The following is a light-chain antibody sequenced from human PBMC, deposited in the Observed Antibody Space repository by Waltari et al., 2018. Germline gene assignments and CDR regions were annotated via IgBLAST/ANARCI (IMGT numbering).Light chain of an antibody. V-gene: IGLV1-47*01. CDR3: AAWDDSLSGWV. CDR1: TSNSGSNF. Sequence: QSILTQPSSASGTPGQTVTISCSGGTSNSGSNFVYCYQDGPGTAPKLLTFRNNQRPSGVSARFSGSKSGTSASLAISGLRSEDEADYYCAAWDDSLSGWVFGGGTKLTVL. CDR2: RNN. J-gene: IGLJ3*02.